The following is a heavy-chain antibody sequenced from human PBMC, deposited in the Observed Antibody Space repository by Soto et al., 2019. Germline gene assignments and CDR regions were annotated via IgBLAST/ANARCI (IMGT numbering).Heavy chain of an antibody. CDR2: ISSSGSTI. D-gene: IGHD6-13*01. CDR3: AREAAAGPDRYYYYYMDV. J-gene: IGHJ6*03. Sequence: PGGSLRLSCAASGFTFSDYYMSWIRQAPGKGLEWVSYISSSGSTIYYADSVKGRFTISRDNAKNSLYLQMNSLRAEDTAVYYCAREAAAGPDRYYYYYMDVWGKGTTVTVSS. V-gene: IGHV3-11*01. CDR1: GFTFSDYY.